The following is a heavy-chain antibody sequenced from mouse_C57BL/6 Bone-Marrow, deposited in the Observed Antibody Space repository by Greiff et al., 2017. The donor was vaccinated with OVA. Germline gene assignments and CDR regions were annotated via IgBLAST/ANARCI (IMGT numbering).Heavy chain of an antibody. CDR2: INPSSGYT. D-gene: IGHD1-1*01. J-gene: IGHJ2*01. Sequence: VQGVESGAELAKPGASVKLSCKASGYTFTSYWMHWVKQRPGQGLEWIGYINPSSGYTKYNQKFKDKATLTADKSSSTAYMQLSSLTYEDSAVYYCARSLYGSSSDYWGQGTTLTVSS. V-gene: IGHV1-7*01. CDR3: ARSLYGSSSDY. CDR1: GYTFTSYW.